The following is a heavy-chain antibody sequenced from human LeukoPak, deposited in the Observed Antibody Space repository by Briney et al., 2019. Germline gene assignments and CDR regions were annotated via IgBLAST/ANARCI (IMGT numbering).Heavy chain of an antibody. V-gene: IGHV1-2*02. CDR3: ARMGAFTDIDY. J-gene: IGHJ4*02. CDR2: INPDTDGT. D-gene: IGHD3-9*01. CDR1: GYIFSDYY. Sequence: ASVKVSCKASGYIFSDYYMHWVRQAPGQGLEWMGWINPDTDGTKYAQNFQDRVTLTRDTSTSTASMEVTSLTSDDTAVYYCARMGAFTDIDYWGQGTLVTVSS.